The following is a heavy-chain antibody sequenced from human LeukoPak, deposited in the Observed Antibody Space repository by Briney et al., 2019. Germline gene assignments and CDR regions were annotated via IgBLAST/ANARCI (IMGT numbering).Heavy chain of an antibody. CDR2: ITSAGTGT. Sequence: PGGSLRLSCAASVFTFSIYAMSWVRQPPGKGLEWVSSITSAGTGTFYADSVKGRFTISRDNSENTLYLQMNSLRAEDTAIYYCAKDRPNYYDSSGHYYRRNGDYWGQGTLVTVSS. CDR1: VFTFSIYA. D-gene: IGHD3-22*01. V-gene: IGHV3-23*01. J-gene: IGHJ4*02. CDR3: AKDRPNYYDSSGHYYRRNGDY.